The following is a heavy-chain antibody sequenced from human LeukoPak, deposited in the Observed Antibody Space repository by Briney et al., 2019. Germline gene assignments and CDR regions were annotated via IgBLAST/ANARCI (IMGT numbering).Heavy chain of an antibody. J-gene: IGHJ4*02. CDR3: ATDPNYYGSGSLDY. Sequence: GASVKVSCKVSGYSLTELSMHWVRQAPGKGLEWMGSFDPEDGETTYAQKFQGRVTMTEDTSTDTVYMELSSLRSEDTAVYYCATDPNYYGSGSLDYWGQGTLATVSS. CDR1: GYSLTELS. V-gene: IGHV1-24*01. CDR2: FDPEDGET. D-gene: IGHD3-10*01.